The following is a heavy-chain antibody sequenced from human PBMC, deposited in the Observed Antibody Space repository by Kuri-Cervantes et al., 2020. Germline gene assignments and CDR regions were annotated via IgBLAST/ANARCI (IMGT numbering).Heavy chain of an antibody. J-gene: IGHJ4*02. D-gene: IGHD1-26*01. CDR2: IYYSGST. Sequence: ESLKISCTVSGGSISSSSYYWGWIRQPPGKGLEWIGSIYYSGSTYYNPSLPSLKSRLTISVDTSKNQFSLKLSSVTAADTAVYYCASTVTVETTGYFDYWGQGTLVTVSS. CDR1: GGSISSSSYY. CDR3: ASTVTVETTGYFDY. V-gene: IGHV4-39*07.